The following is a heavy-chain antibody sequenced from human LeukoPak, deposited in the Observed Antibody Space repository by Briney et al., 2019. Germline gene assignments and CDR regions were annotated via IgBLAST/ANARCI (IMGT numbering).Heavy chain of an antibody. J-gene: IGHJ6*03. Sequence: GSLRLSCAASGFTFSSYAMSWVRQPPGKGLEWIGEINHSGSTNYNPSLKSRVTISVDTSKNQFSLKLSSVTAADTAVYYCARGAGSSTGYYYYYMDVRGKGTTVTVSS. CDR2: INHSGST. D-gene: IGHD2-2*01. CDR3: ARGAGSSTGYYYYYMDV. V-gene: IGHV4-34*01. CDR1: GFTFSSYA.